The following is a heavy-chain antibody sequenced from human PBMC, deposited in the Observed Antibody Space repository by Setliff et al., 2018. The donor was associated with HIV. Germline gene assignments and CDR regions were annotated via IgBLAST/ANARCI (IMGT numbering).Heavy chain of an antibody. Sequence: ATLSLTCTVSGASISSRSYYWGWIRQPPGKGLEWIGSIYYSGSTYYSPSLKSRVTISLDASKNQFSLKLNSVTAADTAIYYCARHRAVAGANYFDFWGQGTLVTVSS. CDR1: GASISSRSYY. D-gene: IGHD6-19*01. CDR2: IYYSGST. CDR3: ARHRAVAGANYFDF. V-gene: IGHV4-39*01. J-gene: IGHJ4*02.